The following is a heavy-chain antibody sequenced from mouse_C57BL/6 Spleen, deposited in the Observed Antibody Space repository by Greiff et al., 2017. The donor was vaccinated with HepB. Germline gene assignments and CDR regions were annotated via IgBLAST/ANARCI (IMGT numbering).Heavy chain of an antibody. J-gene: IGHJ2*01. Sequence: QVQLKESGAELARPGASVKLSCKASGYTFTSYGISWVKQRTGQGLEWIGEIYPRSGNTYYNEKFKGKATLTADKSSSTAYMELRSLTSEDSAVYFCAREGGPHYFDYWGQGTTLTVSS. V-gene: IGHV1-81*01. CDR1: GYTFTSYG. CDR3: AREGGPHYFDY. CDR2: IYPRSGNT.